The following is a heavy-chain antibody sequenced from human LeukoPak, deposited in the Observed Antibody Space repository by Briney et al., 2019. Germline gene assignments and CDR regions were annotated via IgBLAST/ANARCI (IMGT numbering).Heavy chain of an antibody. CDR1: GYTFTGYY. V-gene: IGHV1-2*02. D-gene: IGHD3-10*01. CDR3: ARAQTLRFLWFGERGWFDY. J-gene: IGHJ4*02. CDR2: INPNSGGT. Sequence: ASVKVSCKASGYTFTGYYMHWVRQAPGQGLEWMGWINPNSGGTNYAQKFQGRVTMTRDTSISTAYMELSRLRSDGTAVYYCARAQTLRFLWFGERGWFDYWGQGTLVTVSS.